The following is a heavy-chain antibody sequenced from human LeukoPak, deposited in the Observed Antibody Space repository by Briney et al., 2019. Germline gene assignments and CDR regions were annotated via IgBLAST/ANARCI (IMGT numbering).Heavy chain of an antibody. CDR3: ANYGRSVGATGGFLDY. CDR2: VSGTGSAT. D-gene: IGHD1-26*01. V-gene: IGHV3-23*01. J-gene: IGHJ4*02. CDR1: GFTFSNYA. Sequence: GGSLRLSCAASGFTFSNYAMNWVRQAPGKGLEWVSGVSGTGSATYYADSVKGRFTISRDNSKNTLYLQMNSLRAEDTAVYYCANYGRSVGATGGFLDYWGQGTLVTVSS.